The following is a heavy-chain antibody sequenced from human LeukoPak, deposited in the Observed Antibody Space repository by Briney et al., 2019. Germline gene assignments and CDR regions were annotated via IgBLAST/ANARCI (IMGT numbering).Heavy chain of an antibody. V-gene: IGHV3-7*01. J-gene: IGHJ4*02. CDR1: GFTFSNYW. CDR2: IKQDGSEK. CDR3: ARNPSDY. Sequence: GGSLRLSCAASGFTFSNYWLTWVRQAPGQGLEWVANIKQDGSEKYYVYSVKGRFTISRDNAKNSLYLQMNSLRAEDTAVYYCARNPSDYWGQGTLVTVSS.